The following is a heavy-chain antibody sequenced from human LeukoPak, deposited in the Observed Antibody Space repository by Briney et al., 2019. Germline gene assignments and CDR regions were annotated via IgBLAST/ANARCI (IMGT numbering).Heavy chain of an antibody. Sequence: GGSLRLSCAASGFTFSSYGMHWVRQAPGKGLEWVAVIWYDGGNKYYADSVKGRFTISRDNSKNTLYLQMNSLRAEDTAVYYCARRGSTSCFDYWGQGTLVTVSS. D-gene: IGHD2-2*01. V-gene: IGHV3-33*01. J-gene: IGHJ4*02. CDR3: ARRGSTSCFDY. CDR1: GFTFSSYG. CDR2: IWYDGGNK.